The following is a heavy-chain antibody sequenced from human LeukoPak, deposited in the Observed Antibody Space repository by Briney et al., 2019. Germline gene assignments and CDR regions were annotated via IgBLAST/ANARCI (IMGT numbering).Heavy chain of an antibody. CDR3: ARDTMARGGGAFDI. V-gene: IGHV3-64*01. CDR1: GFTFSSYA. Sequence: GGSLRLSCAASGFTFSSYAMHWVRQAPGKGLKYVSTISSDGGTTYYANSVKGRFTVSRDNSKNTLYLQMGSLRAEDMAVYYCARDTMARGGGAFDIWGQGTMVTVSS. J-gene: IGHJ3*02. CDR2: ISSDGGTT. D-gene: IGHD3-10*01.